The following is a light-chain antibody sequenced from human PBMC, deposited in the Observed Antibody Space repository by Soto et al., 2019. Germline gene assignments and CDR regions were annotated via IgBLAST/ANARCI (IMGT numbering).Light chain of an antibody. CDR2: AAS. CDR3: QHYNNAPLT. CDR1: QDISNY. J-gene: IGKJ3*01. V-gene: IGKV1-27*01. Sequence: DIQMTQSPSSLSASVEDRVTITCRTSQDISNYLAWYQQKPGKVPKLLIFAASTLQSGVPSRFSGSGSGTDFTLTISSLQPEDVATYYCQHYNNAPLTFGPGTKVDIK.